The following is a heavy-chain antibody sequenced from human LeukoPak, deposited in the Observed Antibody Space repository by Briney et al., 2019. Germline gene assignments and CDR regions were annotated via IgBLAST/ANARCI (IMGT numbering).Heavy chain of an antibody. Sequence: SETLSLTCAVYGGSFSGYYWSWIRQPPGKGLEWIGEINHSGSTNYNPSLKSRVTISVDTSKNQFSLNLSSVTAADTAVYYCTSLKAFSSGWNWFDPWGQGTLVTVSS. D-gene: IGHD6-19*01. CDR3: TSLKAFSSGWNWFDP. J-gene: IGHJ5*02. V-gene: IGHV4-34*01. CDR2: INHSGST. CDR1: GGSFSGYY.